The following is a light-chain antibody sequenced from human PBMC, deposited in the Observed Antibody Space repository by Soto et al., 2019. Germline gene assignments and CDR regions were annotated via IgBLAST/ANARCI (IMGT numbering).Light chain of an antibody. Sequence: DIVLTQSPVTLSASPGESATLSCRASQSVNSDLAWYQQKPGQAPTLLIYGAYIRAVGIPARFSGSGSGAEFTLTIRSLQSEDFALYFCQQYNDWPRTFGQGTNVDIK. CDR2: GAY. V-gene: IGKV3-15*01. CDR3: QQYNDWPRT. J-gene: IGKJ1*01. CDR1: QSVNSD.